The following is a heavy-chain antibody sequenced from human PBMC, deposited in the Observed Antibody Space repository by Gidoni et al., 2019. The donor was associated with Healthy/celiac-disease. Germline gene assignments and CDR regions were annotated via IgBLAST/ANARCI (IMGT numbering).Heavy chain of an antibody. J-gene: IGHJ6*03. Sequence: QVQLVESGGGVVKPGRSLRLSCAAPGFTFSSYAMHWVRQAPGKGLEWVAVISYDGSNKYSADSVKGRFTLSRDNSKNTLYLQMNSLRAEDTAVYYCARDGLGIVVVPAAAYYMDVWGKGTTVTVSS. CDR2: ISYDGSNK. V-gene: IGHV3-30*01. CDR1: GFTFSSYA. CDR3: ARDGLGIVVVPAAAYYMDV. D-gene: IGHD2-2*03.